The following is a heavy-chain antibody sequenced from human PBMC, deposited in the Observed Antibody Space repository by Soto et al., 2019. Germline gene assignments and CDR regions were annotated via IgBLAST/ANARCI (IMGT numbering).Heavy chain of an antibody. V-gene: IGHV1-69*02. CDR3: ASDYDILTGYSDGREYFDL. CDR2: IIPILGIA. D-gene: IGHD3-9*01. Sequence: SVKVSCKASGGTFSSYTISWVRQAPGQGLEWMGRIIPILGIANYAQKFQGRVTITADKSTSTAYMELSSLRSEDTAVYYCASDYDILTGYSDGREYFDLWGRGTLVTVS. CDR1: GGTFSSYT. J-gene: IGHJ2*01.